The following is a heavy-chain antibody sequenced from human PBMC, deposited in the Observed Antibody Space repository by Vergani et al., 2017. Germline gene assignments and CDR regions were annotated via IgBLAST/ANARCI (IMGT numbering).Heavy chain of an antibody. CDR1: VFTFTSSA. CDR3: AAEGVGATGFDY. J-gene: IGHJ4*02. Sequence: QMQLVQSAPEVKKPGTSVKASCKSSVFTFTSSAMQWVRQARGQRLEWIGWIVVGSGYTNYAQNFQERVTITRDMSTSTAYMELSSLRSEDTAVYYCAAEGVGATGFDYWGQGTLVTVSS. CDR2: IVVGSGYT. V-gene: IGHV1-58*02. D-gene: IGHD1-26*01.